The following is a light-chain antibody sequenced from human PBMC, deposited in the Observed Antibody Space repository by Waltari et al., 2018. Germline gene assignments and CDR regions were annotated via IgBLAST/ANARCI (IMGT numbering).Light chain of an antibody. CDR2: DAS. V-gene: IGKV3-11*01. CDR3: QLRGPWPMYT. Sequence: IWLTKSPATLSLSQGDRATPPGTASQRIGSQLAWYQQRPGQAPRICIYDASNRAAGIPARFSGSGSGTDFSLTISSLEPEDFVVYYCQLRGPWPMYTFGQGTKLEIK. CDR1: QRIGSQ. J-gene: IGKJ2*01.